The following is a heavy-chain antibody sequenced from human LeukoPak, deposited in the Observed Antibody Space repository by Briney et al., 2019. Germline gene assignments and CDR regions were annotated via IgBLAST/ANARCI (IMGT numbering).Heavy chain of an antibody. CDR1: GFTFSRNW. D-gene: IGHD6-19*01. CDR3: VTFSSGWG. J-gene: IGHJ4*02. V-gene: IGHV3-74*01. Sequence: GGSLRLCCAAPGFTFSRNWMYWVRQAPGKGLVWVSRINSDGSSTTYADSVKGRFTISRDNAKNTLYVQMNSLRAEDTAVYYCVTFSSGWGWGQGTLVTVSS. CDR2: INSDGSST.